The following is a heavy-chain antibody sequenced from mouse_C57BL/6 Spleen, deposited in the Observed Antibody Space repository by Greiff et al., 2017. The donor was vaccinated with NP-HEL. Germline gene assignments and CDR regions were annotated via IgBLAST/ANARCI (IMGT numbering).Heavy chain of an antibody. Sequence: QVQLQQPGAELVKPGASVKLSCKASGYTFTSYWMHWVKQRPGRGLEWIGRIDPNSGGTKYNEKFKSKATLTVDNPSSTAYMQLSSLTSEDSAVYYCARTTGWILLYAMDYWGQGTSVTVSS. J-gene: IGHJ4*01. CDR3: ARTTGWILLYAMDY. D-gene: IGHD2-3*01. CDR1: GYTFTSYW. V-gene: IGHV1-62-3*01. CDR2: IDPNSGGT.